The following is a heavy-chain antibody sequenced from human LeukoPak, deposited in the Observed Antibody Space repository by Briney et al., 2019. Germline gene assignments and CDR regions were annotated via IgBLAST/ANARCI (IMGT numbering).Heavy chain of an antibody. CDR1: GGSFRGYY. CDR2: INHSGSS. CDR3: AREGYCSGTSCYNFNY. D-gene: IGHD2-2*02. V-gene: IGHV4-34*01. J-gene: IGHJ4*02. Sequence: PSETLSLTCAVYGGSFRGYYWSWIRQPPGKGLEWIGEINHSGSSNYNPSLKSRVTIPLDTSKNQFSLNLSSVTAADTAVYYCAREGYCSGTSCYNFNYWGQGTLVTVSS.